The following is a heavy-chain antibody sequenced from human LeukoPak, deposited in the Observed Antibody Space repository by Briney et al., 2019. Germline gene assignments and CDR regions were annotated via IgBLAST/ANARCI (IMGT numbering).Heavy chain of an antibody. Sequence: PSETLSLTCTVSGGSISSGGYYRSWIRQHPGKGLEWIGYIYYSGSTYYNPSLKSRVTISVDTSKNQFSLKLSSVTAADTAVYYCARDDAVAGTDGGLDYWGQGTLVTVSS. V-gene: IGHV4-31*03. CDR3: ARDDAVAGTDGGLDY. CDR2: IYYSGST. D-gene: IGHD6-19*01. CDR1: GGSISSGGYY. J-gene: IGHJ4*02.